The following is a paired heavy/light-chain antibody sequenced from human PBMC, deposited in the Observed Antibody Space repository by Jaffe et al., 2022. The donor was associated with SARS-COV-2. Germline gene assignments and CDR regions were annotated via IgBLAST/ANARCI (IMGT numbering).Heavy chain of an antibody. Sequence: EVQLVETGGGLIQPGGSLRLSCAASGFTVSGNYMSWVRQAPGKGLEWVSMIYRSGTTFYRDSVEGRFTISRDNSMNTLYLQMSSLRAEDTALYYCVGGFYNHFWYDSGIDYWGQGTLVTVSS. CDR1: GFTVSGNY. CDR2: IYRSGTT. V-gene: IGHV3-53*02. D-gene: IGHD3-10*01. CDR3: VGGFYNHFWYDSGIDY. J-gene: IGHJ4*02.
Light chain of an antibody. CDR3: HQYNNWLYT. V-gene: IGKV3-15*01. CDR2: RAS. Sequence: EIVMTQSPATLSVSPGERATLSCRASQSVSSNLAWYQQKPGQAPRLLIYRASTRATGVPARFSGSGSGTEFTLTISSLQSEDFALYYCHQYNNWLYTFGQGTKLEIK. CDR1: QSVSSN. J-gene: IGKJ2*01.